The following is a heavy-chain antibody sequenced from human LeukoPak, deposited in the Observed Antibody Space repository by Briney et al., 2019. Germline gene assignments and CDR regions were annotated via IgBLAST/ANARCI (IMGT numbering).Heavy chain of an antibody. V-gene: IGHV4-39*07. Sequence: PSETLSLTCTVSGGSISSSSYYWGWLRQPPGRGLEWVGSIYYSGSTYYNPSLKSRVTISVDTSKNQFSLNLSSVTAADTAVYYCASRKLWFGELLDYWGQGIMVTVSS. CDR2: IYYSGST. J-gene: IGHJ4*02. CDR3: ASRKLWFGELLDY. D-gene: IGHD3-10*01. CDR1: GGSISSSSYY.